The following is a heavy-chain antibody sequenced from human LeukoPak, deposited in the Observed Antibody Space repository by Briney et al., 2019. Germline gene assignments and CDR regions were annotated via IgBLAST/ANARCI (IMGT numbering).Heavy chain of an antibody. Sequence: KPSGTLSLTCAVYGGSFSGYYWSWIRQPPGKGLEWVGYIYFSGYTYYNPSHRSRVSISIDTSKNRFSLNLNPVTAADTAVYYCTRVANGDYFDFWGQGTLVTVSS. CDR2: IYFSGYT. CDR1: GGSFSGYY. J-gene: IGHJ4*02. V-gene: IGHV4-30-4*08. D-gene: IGHD4-17*01. CDR3: TRVANGDYFDF.